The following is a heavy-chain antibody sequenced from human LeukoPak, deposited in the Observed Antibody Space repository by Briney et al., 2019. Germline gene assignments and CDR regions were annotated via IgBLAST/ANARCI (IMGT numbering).Heavy chain of an antibody. J-gene: IGHJ6*03. CDR3: ARVGPTVTPLYYYYMDV. CDR1: GFTFDDYG. Sequence: PGGSLRLSCAASGFTFDDYGMSWVRQAPGKGLEWVSGINWNGGSTGYADSVKGRFTISRDNAKNSLYLQMNSLGAEDTALYYCARVGPTVTPLYYYYMDVWGKGTTVTVSS. CDR2: INWNGGST. V-gene: IGHV3-20*04. D-gene: IGHD4-11*01.